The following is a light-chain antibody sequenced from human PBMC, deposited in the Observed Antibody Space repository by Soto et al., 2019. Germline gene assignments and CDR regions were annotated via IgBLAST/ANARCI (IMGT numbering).Light chain of an antibody. CDR3: SSYTSSSTSLYV. CDR1: SSDVGGYNY. Sequence: QSALTQPASVSGSPGQSITISCTGTSSDVGGYNYVSWYQQHPGKAPKLMIYEVSNRPSGVSNRFSGSKSGNTDSLTISGLQAEDEADYYCSSYTSSSTSLYVFGIGTKLTVL. V-gene: IGLV2-14*01. CDR2: EVS. J-gene: IGLJ1*01.